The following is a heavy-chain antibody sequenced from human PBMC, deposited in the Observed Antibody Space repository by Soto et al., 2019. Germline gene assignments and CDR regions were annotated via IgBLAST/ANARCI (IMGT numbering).Heavy chain of an antibody. CDR2: IIPMFGTA. Sequence: QVQLVQSGAEVKKPESSVKVSCKAPGGTFSTYAISWVRQAPGQGLEWMGGIIPMFGTANYAQRLQDRVTITADESTNTVYMEXSSQTSEDTAVYFCASGIQLWLRRINNGYSGWGQGTLVTVPS. CDR1: GGTFSTYA. D-gene: IGHD5-18*01. V-gene: IGHV1-69*12. J-gene: IGHJ4*02. CDR3: ASGIQLWLRRINNGYSG.